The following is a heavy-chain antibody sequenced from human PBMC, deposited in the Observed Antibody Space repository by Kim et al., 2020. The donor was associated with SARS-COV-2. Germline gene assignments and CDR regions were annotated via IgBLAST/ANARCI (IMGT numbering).Heavy chain of an antibody. Sequence: AQGFTGRFVFSLDTSVSTAYLQISSLKAEDTAVYYCARRVWFIYYGMDVWGQGTTVTVSS. J-gene: IGHJ6*02. D-gene: IGHD3-10*01. V-gene: IGHV7-4-1*02. CDR3: ARRVWFIYYGMDV.